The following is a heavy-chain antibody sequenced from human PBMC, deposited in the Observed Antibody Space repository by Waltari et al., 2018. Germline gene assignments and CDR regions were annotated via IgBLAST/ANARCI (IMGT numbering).Heavy chain of an antibody. J-gene: IGHJ6*02. Sequence: QVQLVQSGAEVKKPGASVKVSCKVSGYTLTELSMHWLRQAPGKGLEWMGGFDPEDGGTIYAQKFQGRVTISADKSISTAYLQWSSLKASDTAMYYCARLDSSGGYYYYGMDVWGQGTTVTVSS. CDR2: FDPEDGGT. CDR1: GYTLTELS. CDR3: ARLDSSGGYYYYGMDV. V-gene: IGHV1-24*01. D-gene: IGHD6-25*01.